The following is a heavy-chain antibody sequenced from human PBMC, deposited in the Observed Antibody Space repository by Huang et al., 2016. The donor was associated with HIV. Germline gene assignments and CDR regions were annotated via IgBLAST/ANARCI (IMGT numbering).Heavy chain of an antibody. J-gene: IGHJ4*02. CDR1: GFTFSSYW. D-gene: IGHD3-22*01. CDR2: INRDWSSS. Sequence: EVQLVESGGGLVQPGGSLRLSCAASGFTFSSYWMLWGGQAPGKGLVWVSRINRDWSSSGYADSVKGRFTISRDNAKNTLYLQMNSLRAEDTAVYYCVRDPRIQSWLNYFDYWGQGTLVSVSS. V-gene: IGHV3-74*01. CDR3: VRDPRIQSWLNYFDY.